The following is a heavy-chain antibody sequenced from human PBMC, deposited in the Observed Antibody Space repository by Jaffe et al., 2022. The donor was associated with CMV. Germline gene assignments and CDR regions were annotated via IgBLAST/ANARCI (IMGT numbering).Heavy chain of an antibody. D-gene: IGHD3-10*01. V-gene: IGHV4-39*01. Sequence: QLQLQESGPGLVKPSETLSLTCTVSGGSISSSSYYWGWIRQPPGKGLEWIGSIYYSGSTYYNPSLKSRVTISVDTSKNQFSLKLSSVTAADTAVYYCASLVLLWFGELSYNWFDPWGQGTLVTVSS. J-gene: IGHJ5*02. CDR1: GGSISSSSYY. CDR2: IYYSGST. CDR3: ASLVLLWFGELSYNWFDP.